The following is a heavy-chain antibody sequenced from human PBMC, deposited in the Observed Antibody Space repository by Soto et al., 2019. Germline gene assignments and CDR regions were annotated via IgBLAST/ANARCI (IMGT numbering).Heavy chain of an antibody. V-gene: IGHV3-9*01. J-gene: IGHJ6*03. CDR1: GFTFDDYA. CDR3: AKSEGVESYYYYYMDV. D-gene: IGHD3-16*01. CDR2: ISWNSGSI. Sequence: GGSLRLSCGASGFTFDDYAMHWIRQDPGKGLDWVSGISWNSGSIGYADSVKGRFTISRDNAKNSLYLQMNSLRAEDTALYYCAKSEGVESYYYYYMDVWGKGTTVTVSS.